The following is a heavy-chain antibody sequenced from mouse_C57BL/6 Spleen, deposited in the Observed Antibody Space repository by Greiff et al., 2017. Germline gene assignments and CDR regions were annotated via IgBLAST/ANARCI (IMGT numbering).Heavy chain of an antibody. V-gene: IGHV1-15*01. CDR2: IDPETGGT. Sequence: QVQLQQSGAELVRPGASVTLSCKASGYTFTDYEMHWVKQTPVHGLEWIGAIDPETGGTAYNQKFKGKAILTADKSSSTAYMELRSLTSEDSAVYYCTRWIGYDGRLAYWGQGTLVTVSA. D-gene: IGHD2-2*01. CDR3: TRWIGYDGRLAY. J-gene: IGHJ3*01. CDR1: GYTFTDYE.